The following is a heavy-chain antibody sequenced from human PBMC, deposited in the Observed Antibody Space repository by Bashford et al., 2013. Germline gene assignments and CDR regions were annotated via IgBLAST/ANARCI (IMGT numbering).Heavy chain of an antibody. Sequence: SETLSLTCTVSGGSISSSSYYWGWIRQPPGKGLEWIGSIYYSGSTYYNPSLKSRVTISVDTSKNQFSLKLSSVTAADTAVYYCARTYYDFGSGYYAENYYYYGMDVWGQGTTVTVSS. CDR2: IYYSGST. CDR1: GGSISSSSYY. V-gene: IGHV4-39*01. J-gene: IGHJ6*02. CDR3: ARTYYDFGSGYYAENYYYYGMDV. D-gene: IGHD3-3*01.